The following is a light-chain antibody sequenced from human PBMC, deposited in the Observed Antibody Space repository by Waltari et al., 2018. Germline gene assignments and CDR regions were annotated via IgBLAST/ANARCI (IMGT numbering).Light chain of an antibody. CDR1: ALPKKY. Sequence: YELTQPPSVSVSPGQTARITCSGAALPKKYAFWYQQKSGQAPVLVLYDDDKRPSGIPERFSGARSGSMATLTITGAQVGDEADYYCYSADGSGDLGVFGGGTKVTVL. CDR3: YSADGSGDLGV. V-gene: IGLV3-10*01. J-gene: IGLJ3*02. CDR2: DDD.